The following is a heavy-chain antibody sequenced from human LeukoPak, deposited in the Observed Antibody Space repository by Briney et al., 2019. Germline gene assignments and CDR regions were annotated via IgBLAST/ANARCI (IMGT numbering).Heavy chain of an antibody. CDR3: ARGRRGFGYGMDV. V-gene: IGHV4-34*01. CDR2: INHSGST. D-gene: IGHD3-10*01. Sequence: SETLSLTCAVYGGSFSGYYWSWIRQPPGKGLEWIGEINHSGSTNYNPSLKSRVTISVDTSQNQFSLKLNSVAAADTAVFYCARGRRGFGYGMDVWGQGTTVTVSS. J-gene: IGHJ6*02. CDR1: GGSFSGYY.